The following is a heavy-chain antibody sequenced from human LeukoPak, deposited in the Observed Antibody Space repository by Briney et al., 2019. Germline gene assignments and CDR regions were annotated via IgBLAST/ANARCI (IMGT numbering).Heavy chain of an antibody. D-gene: IGHD5-12*01. V-gene: IGHV5-51*01. CDR3: ARRYTGYETGYYYYMDV. CDR2: ISPGDSQT. J-gene: IGHJ6*03. CDR1: GYSFTSYW. Sequence: GESLKISCKGSGYSFTSYWIGWVRQVPGKGLEWMGIISPGDSQTLYSPSFQGQVTISADKNINTAYLQWSSLKASDTAMYYCARRYTGYETGYYYYMDVWGKGTTLTVSS.